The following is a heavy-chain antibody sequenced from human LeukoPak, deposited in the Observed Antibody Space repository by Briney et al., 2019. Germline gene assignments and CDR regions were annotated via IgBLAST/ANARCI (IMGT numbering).Heavy chain of an antibody. D-gene: IGHD5-18*01. Sequence: GGSLRLSCAASGFTFSDYYMSWIRQAPGKGLEWVSYISSSSSYTNYADSVKGRFTISRDNAKNSLYLQMNSLRAEDTAVYYCARGAWIQLWFDAFDIWGQGTMVTVSS. V-gene: IGHV3-11*05. CDR2: ISSSSSYT. J-gene: IGHJ3*02. CDR1: GFTFSDYY. CDR3: ARGAWIQLWFDAFDI.